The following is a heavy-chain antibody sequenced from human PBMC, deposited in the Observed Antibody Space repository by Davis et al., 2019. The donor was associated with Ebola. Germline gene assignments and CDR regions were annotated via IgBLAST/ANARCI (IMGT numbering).Heavy chain of an antibody. J-gene: IGHJ4*02. CDR2: ISYDGSNK. Sequence: GESLKISCAASGFTFSSYGIHWVRQAPGKGLEWVAVISYDGSNKYYADSVKGRFTISRDNSKNTLYLQMNSLRAEDTAVYYCAKDRVVDYFDYWGQGTLVTVSS. D-gene: IGHD2-15*01. CDR1: GFTFSSYG. V-gene: IGHV3-30*18. CDR3: AKDRVVDYFDY.